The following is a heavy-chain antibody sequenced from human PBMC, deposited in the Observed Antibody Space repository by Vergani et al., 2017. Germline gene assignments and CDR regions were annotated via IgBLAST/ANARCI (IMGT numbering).Heavy chain of an antibody. V-gene: IGHV1-3*01. Sequence: QVQLVQSGAEVKKPGASVKVSCKASGYTFTSYAMHWVRQAPGQRLEWMGWINAGNGNTKYSQKFQGRVTITRDTSASTAYMELSSLRSEDTAVYYCARESVLGGRKYYDFWSGRAPELLDPWGQGTLVTVSS. CDR2: INAGNGNT. CDR1: GYTFTSYA. J-gene: IGHJ5*02. D-gene: IGHD3-3*01. CDR3: ARESVLGGRKYYDFWSGRAPELLDP.